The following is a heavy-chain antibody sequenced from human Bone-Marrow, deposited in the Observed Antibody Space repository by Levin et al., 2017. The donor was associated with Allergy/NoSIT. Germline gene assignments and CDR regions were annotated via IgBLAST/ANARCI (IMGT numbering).Heavy chain of an antibody. D-gene: IGHD5-12*01. V-gene: IGHV5-51*01. CDR2: IYPGDSDT. Sequence: PGGSLRLSCKGSGYSFTRYWIGWVRQVPGKGLESMGIIYPGDSDTRYSPSFQGQVTISADTSTSTAYLQWSRLQASDTATYYCARVDSGYDWLWWFDTWGQGTLVTVSS. CDR3: ARVDSGYDWLWWFDT. CDR1: GYSFTRYW. J-gene: IGHJ5*02.